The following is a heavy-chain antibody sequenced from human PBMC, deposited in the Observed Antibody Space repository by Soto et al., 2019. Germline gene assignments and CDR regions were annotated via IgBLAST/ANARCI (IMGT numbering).Heavy chain of an antibody. V-gene: IGHV1-8*01. D-gene: IGHD3-16*01. CDR2: MNPDSGNT. CDR1: GYTFTNYD. Sequence: ASVKVSCKASGYTFTNYDIHWVRQATGQGLEWMGWMNPDSGNTGQAKQFQGRVTMTRDTSISTAYMEMGSLRSEDTAVYYCARGRFRRTWFDPWGQGTLVTVSS. CDR3: ARGRFRRTWFDP. J-gene: IGHJ5*02.